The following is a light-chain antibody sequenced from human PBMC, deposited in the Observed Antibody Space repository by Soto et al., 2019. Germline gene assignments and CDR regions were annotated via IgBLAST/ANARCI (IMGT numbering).Light chain of an antibody. CDR1: QSVSSSY. CDR2: GAS. Sequence: EIVLTQSPGTLSLSPGERATLSFSASQSVSSSYLAWYQQKPGQAPRLLIYGASSRATGIPDRFSGSGSGTAFTLTISRLEPEDFAVYYCQQYVSSPRYTFGQGTKLEIK. J-gene: IGKJ2*01. CDR3: QQYVSSPRYT. V-gene: IGKV3-20*01.